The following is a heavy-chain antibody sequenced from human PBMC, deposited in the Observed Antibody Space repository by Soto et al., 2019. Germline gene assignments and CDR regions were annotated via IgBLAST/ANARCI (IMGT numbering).Heavy chain of an antibody. V-gene: IGHV1-18*04. Sequence: ASVKVSCKASGYKFITYGITWVRQAPGQGLEWMGGISTYSGNTDYAQSLQDRVTMTTDTSTSTVYMELGSLRSDDTAVYYCARGLGTNGLDVWGQGAAVTVSS. CDR2: ISTYSGNT. CDR3: ARGLGTNGLDV. CDR1: GYKFITYG. J-gene: IGHJ6*02. D-gene: IGHD3-16*01.